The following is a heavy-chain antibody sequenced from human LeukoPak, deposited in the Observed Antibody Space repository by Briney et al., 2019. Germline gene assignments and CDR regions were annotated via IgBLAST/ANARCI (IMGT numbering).Heavy chain of an antibody. D-gene: IGHD6-13*01. CDR3: ARATAGTGYYFDY. CDR2: IYHSGST. CDR1: VGSISSYY. J-gene: IGHJ4*02. Sequence: SETLSLTCTVSVGSISSYYWSWIRQPPGKGLEWIGYIYHSGSTNYNPSLKSRVTISEDRSKNQFSLKLSSVTAADTAVYYCARATAGTGYYFDYWGQGTLVTVSS. V-gene: IGHV4-59*01.